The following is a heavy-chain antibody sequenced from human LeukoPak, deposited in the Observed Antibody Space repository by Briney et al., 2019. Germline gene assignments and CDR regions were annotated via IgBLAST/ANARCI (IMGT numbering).Heavy chain of an antibody. V-gene: IGHV1-46*01. CDR3: AREIVDGDYGY. D-gene: IGHD4-17*01. CDR1: GYTFTSYY. Sequence: GASVTVSCTASGYTFTSYYMHWVRQAPGQGLEWMGIINPSGGSTSYAQKFQGRVTMTRDTSTSTVYMELSSLRSEDTAVYYCAREIVDGDYGYWGQGTLVTVSS. J-gene: IGHJ4*02. CDR2: INPSGGST.